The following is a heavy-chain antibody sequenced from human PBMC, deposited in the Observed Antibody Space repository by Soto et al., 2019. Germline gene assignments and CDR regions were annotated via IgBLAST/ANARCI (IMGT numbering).Heavy chain of an antibody. Sequence: PGGSLRLSCAASGFTFSSYGMHWVRQAPGKGLEWVAVIWYDGSNKYYADSVKGRFTISRDNSKNTLYLQMNSLRAEDTAVYYCARHSSGWYYFDYWGQGTLVTVSS. CDR1: GFTFSSYG. J-gene: IGHJ4*02. CDR2: IWYDGSNK. V-gene: IGHV3-33*01. CDR3: ARHSSGWYYFDY. D-gene: IGHD6-19*01.